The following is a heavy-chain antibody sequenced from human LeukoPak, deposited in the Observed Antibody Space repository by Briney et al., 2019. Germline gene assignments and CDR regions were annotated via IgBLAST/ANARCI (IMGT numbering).Heavy chain of an antibody. D-gene: IGHD5-18*01. V-gene: IGHV1-18*01. J-gene: IGHJ4*02. CDR2: ISAYNGNT. CDR3: ARYSGYSYGYGH. Sequence: GASVKVSCKASGYTFTSYGISWVRQAPGQGLEWMGWISAYNGNTNYAQKLQGRVTMTRNTSISTAYMELSSLRSEDTAVYYCARYSGYSYGYGHWGQGTLVTVSS. CDR1: GYTFTSYG.